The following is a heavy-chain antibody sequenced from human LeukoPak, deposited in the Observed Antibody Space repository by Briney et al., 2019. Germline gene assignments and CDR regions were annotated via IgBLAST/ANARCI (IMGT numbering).Heavy chain of an antibody. CDR3: ARGLASTSNFDY. D-gene: IGHD2/OR15-2a*01. V-gene: IGHV1-69*13. CDR1: GYTFTGYY. J-gene: IGHJ4*02. Sequence: ASVKVSCKASGYTFTGYYMHWVRQAPGQGLEWMGRIIPVFGIAMYAQKFQGRVTITADESTSTAYMELGSLRSEDTSVYYCARGLASTSNFDYWGQGTLVTVSS. CDR2: IIPVFGIA.